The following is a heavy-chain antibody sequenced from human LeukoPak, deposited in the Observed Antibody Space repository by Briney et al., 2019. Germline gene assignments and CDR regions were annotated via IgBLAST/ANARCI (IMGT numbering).Heavy chain of an antibody. CDR3: ARVSRIAAAGPPDAFDI. V-gene: IGHV4-39*07. CDR2: IYYSGST. J-gene: IGHJ3*02. Sequence: SETLSLTCTVSGGSISSSNYYWGWIRQPPGKGLEWIGSIYYSGSTYYNPSPKSRVTISVDMSKNQFSLKLSSVTAADTAVYYCARVSRIAAAGPPDAFDIWGQGTMVTVSS. D-gene: IGHD6-13*01. CDR1: GGSISSSNYY.